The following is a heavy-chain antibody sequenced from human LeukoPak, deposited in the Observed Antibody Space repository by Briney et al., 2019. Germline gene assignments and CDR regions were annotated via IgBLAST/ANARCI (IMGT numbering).Heavy chain of an antibody. CDR2: INPNSGAT. D-gene: IGHD2-2*03. Sequence: PGASVKVSCKASGYTFIAYYMFWVRQAPGQGLEWMGWINPNSGATGHAQKFQGRVTMTRDTSISTSYMEVTGLRSDDTAVYFCARDGYCRGSSCPFQHWGQGTMVTVSS. J-gene: IGHJ1*01. CDR3: ARDGYCRGSSCPFQH. CDR1: GYTFIAYY. V-gene: IGHV1-2*02.